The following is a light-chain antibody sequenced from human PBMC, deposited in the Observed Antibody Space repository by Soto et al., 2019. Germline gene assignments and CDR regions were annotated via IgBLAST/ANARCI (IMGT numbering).Light chain of an antibody. CDR2: DAS. CDR3: QQRSNSPLT. CDR1: QSVSSD. J-gene: IGKJ4*01. V-gene: IGKV3-11*01. Sequence: EIVLTQSPGTLSLSPGERATLSCRASQSVSSDLAWYQQKPAQAPRLLIYDASTRATGIPSRFSGSGSGTDFTLTISSLEPEDFAVYYCQQRSNSPLTFGGGTKVEIK.